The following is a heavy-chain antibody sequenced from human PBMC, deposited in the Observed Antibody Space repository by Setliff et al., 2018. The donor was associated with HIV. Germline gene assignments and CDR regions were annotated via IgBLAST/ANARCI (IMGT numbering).Heavy chain of an antibody. CDR3: AKDTSRVVSSVNGAYFDY. CDR1: GFSFGGYS. J-gene: IGHJ4*02. Sequence: GGSLRLSCAASGFSFGGYSMNWVRQAPGKGLEWVSYISSSGSTIYYADSVKGRFTISRDNAKNSLYLQMNSLRAEDTAVYYCAKDTSRVVSSVNGAYFDYWGRGTLVTVSS. D-gene: IGHD3-22*01. V-gene: IGHV3-48*01. CDR2: ISSSGSTI.